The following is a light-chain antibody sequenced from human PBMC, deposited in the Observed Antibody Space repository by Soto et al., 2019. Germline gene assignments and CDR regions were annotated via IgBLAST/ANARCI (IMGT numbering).Light chain of an antibody. CDR3: QQYNSYSPT. V-gene: IGKV1-5*01. CDR1: QSISSW. CDR2: DAS. Sequence: DIQMTQSPSPLSASVGDRVTITCRASQSISSWLAWYQQKPGKAPKLLIYDASSLESGVPSRFSVSGSGTEFTLTISSLQPDDFATYYCQQYNSYSPTVGQGTKVEIK. J-gene: IGKJ1*01.